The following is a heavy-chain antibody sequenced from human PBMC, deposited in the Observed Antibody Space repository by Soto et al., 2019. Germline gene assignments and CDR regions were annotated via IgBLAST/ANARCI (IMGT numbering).Heavy chain of an antibody. CDR3: AKDFHYYDSSGYRG. V-gene: IGHV3-23*01. CDR1: GFTFSSYA. CDR2: ISGSGGST. D-gene: IGHD3-22*01. Sequence: GGSLRLSCAASGFTFSSYAMSWVRQAPGKGLEWVSAISGSGGSTYYADSVKGRFTISRDNSKNTLYLQMNSLRAEDTAVYYCAKDFHYYDSSGYRGWGQGTLVTVSS. J-gene: IGHJ4*02.